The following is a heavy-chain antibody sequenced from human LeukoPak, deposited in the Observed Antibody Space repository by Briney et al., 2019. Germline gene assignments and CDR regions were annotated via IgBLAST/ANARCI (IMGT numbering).Heavy chain of an antibody. CDR2: ISYDGDHK. CDR1: GFIFSNYG. CDR3: AKDRALGFFDY. J-gene: IGHJ4*02. Sequence: GGSLRLSCAASGFIFSNYGMHWVRQAPGKGLEWVAVISYDGDHKYYADSVRGRFTISRDNSKNTLYLQMNSLRAEDTAVYYCAKDRALGFFDYWGQGTLVTVSS. V-gene: IGHV3-30*18.